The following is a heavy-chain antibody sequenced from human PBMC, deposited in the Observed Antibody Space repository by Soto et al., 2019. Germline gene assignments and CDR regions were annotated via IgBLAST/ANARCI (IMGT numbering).Heavy chain of an antibody. Sequence: GASVKVSCKTSGGTFSSSAFSWVRQAPGQGLDWMGGIIPIFGSPRYAQKFQGRVTITADDSTSAAYMELSSLRSEDTAVYYCARGTHQLAPTYFDSWGQGTLVTVSS. D-gene: IGHD1-1*01. V-gene: IGHV1-69*13. CDR1: GGTFSSSA. CDR3: ARGTHQLAPTYFDS. CDR2: IIPIFGSP. J-gene: IGHJ4*02.